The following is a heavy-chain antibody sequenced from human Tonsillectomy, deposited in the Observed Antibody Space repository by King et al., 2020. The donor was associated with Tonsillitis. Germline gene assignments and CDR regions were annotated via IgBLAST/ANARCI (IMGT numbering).Heavy chain of an antibody. V-gene: IGHV3-30*04. J-gene: IGHJ4*02. CDR2: TSYDGNKN. CDR3: ASALTGDWNPLDY. D-gene: IGHD7-27*01. Sequence: VQLVESGGGVVQPGRSLRLSCAASGFTFSNFAKHWVRQTPGKGLEWVAVTSYDGNKNYYADSVKGRFTISRDNSKNTLYLQMNSLRVEDTAVYYCASALTGDWNPLDYWGQGTLVTVSS. CDR1: GFTFSNFA.